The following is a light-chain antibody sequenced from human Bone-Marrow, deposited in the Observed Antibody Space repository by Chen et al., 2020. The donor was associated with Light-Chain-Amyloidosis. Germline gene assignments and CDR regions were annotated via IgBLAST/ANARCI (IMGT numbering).Light chain of an antibody. J-gene: IGLJ2*01. V-gene: IGLV3-25*03. CDR3: QSADSSGAYEVI. Sequence: SYELTQPPSVSVSPGQTVRITCSGDDLPKKYAYWYQQKPGQAPVLVIHRDTERPTGISERFSGSSSGTTATLTISGVQAEDEADYHCQSADSSGAYEVIFGGGTKLTVL. CDR1: DLPKKY. CDR2: RDT.